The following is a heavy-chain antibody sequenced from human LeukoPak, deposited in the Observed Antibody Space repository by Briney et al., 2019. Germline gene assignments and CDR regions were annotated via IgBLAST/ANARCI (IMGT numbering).Heavy chain of an antibody. D-gene: IGHD6-13*01. CDR2: ISCSSDFI. J-gene: IGHJ4*02. CDR1: GFTFFNYS. V-gene: IGHV3-21*01. Sequence: GGSLRLSCAASGFTFFNYSMNWVRQAPGKGLEWVSSISCSSDFIYYADSLKGRSTISRDNAKNSLYLQMNSLRAEDTAVYYCARDLGGGSSSLFDYWGQGTLVTVSS. CDR3: ARDLGGGSSSLFDY.